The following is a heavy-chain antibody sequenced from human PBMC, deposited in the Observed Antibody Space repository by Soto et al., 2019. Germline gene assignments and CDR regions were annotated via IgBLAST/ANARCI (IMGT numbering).Heavy chain of an antibody. Sequence: NPSETLSLTCTVSDYSISSDYYWGWIRQPPGNGLEWIASFYHTGSTHYNPSLKSRVTISVDTSKNQFSLKLTSVTAAGTAVYLCAVFPAYWGQGILVTVSS. CDR3: AVFPAY. CDR1: DYSISSDYY. J-gene: IGHJ4*02. V-gene: IGHV4-38-2*02. D-gene: IGHD3-10*01. CDR2: FYHTGST.